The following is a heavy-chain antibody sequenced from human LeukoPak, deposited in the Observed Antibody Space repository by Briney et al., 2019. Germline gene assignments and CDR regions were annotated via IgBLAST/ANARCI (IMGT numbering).Heavy chain of an antibody. CDR3: ARGAGDYDFWSGYYVYYYYYGMDV. Sequence: ASVKVSCKASGYTFTSYGISWVRQAPGQGREWMGWISAYNGNTNYAQKLQGRVTMTTDTSTSTAYMELRSLRSDDTAVYYCARGAGDYDFWSGYYVYYYYYGMDVWGQGTTVTVSS. V-gene: IGHV1-18*01. CDR1: GYTFTSYG. J-gene: IGHJ6*02. CDR2: ISAYNGNT. D-gene: IGHD3-3*01.